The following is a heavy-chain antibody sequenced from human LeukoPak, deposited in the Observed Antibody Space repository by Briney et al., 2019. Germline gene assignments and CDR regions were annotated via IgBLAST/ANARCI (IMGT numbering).Heavy chain of an antibody. CDR3: AREHSPYY. CDR2: ISYDGSNK. V-gene: IGHV3-30*04. Sequence: GGSLRLSCAASGFTFSSYAMHWVRQAPGKGLEWVAVISYDGSNKYYADSVKGRFTISRDNSKNTLYLQMNSLRAEDTAVYYCAREHSPYYWGQGTPVTVSS. D-gene: IGHD3-3*02. CDR1: GFTFSSYA. J-gene: IGHJ4*02.